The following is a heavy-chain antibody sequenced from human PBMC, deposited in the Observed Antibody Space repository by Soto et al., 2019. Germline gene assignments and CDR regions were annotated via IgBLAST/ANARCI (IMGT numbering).Heavy chain of an antibody. CDR3: STGPHPASGFYSLVV. Sequence: QPGGSQRLSCAASGFTLSTYDMHWVRKATGKGLEWVAALSYAGDTYYPGSVKGRFTVSRESAKNSLYLQMNSLTAGDTALYYCSTGPHPASGFYSLVVSGQAPSLTVSS. D-gene: IGHD2-15*01. CDR2: LSYAGDT. V-gene: IGHV3-13*01. J-gene: IGHJ6*02. CDR1: GFTLSTYD.